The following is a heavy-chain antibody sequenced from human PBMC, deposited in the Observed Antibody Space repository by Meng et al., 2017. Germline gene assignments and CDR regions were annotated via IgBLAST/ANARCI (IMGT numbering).Heavy chain of an antibody. CDR2: VDPEDGET. V-gene: IGHV1-69-2*01. D-gene: IGHD1-26*01. Sequence: GQLVQTGAEVNKPGATVKISCKFFGYTFTDYYMHWVQQAPGKGLEWMGLVDPEDGETIYAEKFQGRVTITADTSTDTAYMELSSLRSEDTAVYYCATDLYRDWFDPWGQGTLVTVSS. CDR1: GYTFTDYY. J-gene: IGHJ5*02. CDR3: ATDLYRDWFDP.